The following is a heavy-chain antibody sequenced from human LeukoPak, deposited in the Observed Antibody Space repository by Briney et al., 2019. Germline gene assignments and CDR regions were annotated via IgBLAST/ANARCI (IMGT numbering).Heavy chain of an antibody. V-gene: IGHV3-23*01. CDR3: AKDRQQLTTIFDY. CDR1: GFTFSSYG. Sequence: GALRLSCAASGFTFSSYGMSWVRQAPGKGLEWVSAISGSGGSTYYADSVKGRFTISRDNSKNTLYLQMNSLRAEDTAVYYCAKDRQQLTTIFDYWGQGTLVTVSS. CDR2: ISGSGGST. J-gene: IGHJ4*02. D-gene: IGHD6-13*01.